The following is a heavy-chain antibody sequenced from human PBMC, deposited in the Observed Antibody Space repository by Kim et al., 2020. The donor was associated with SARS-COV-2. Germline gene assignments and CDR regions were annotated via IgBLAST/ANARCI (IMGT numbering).Heavy chain of an antibody. V-gene: IGHV3-30*18. J-gene: IGHJ4*02. Sequence: GGSLRLSCAASGFTFIGYGIHWVRQAPGKGLDWVAFISFDGSIQYYADSVKGRFTISRDNSKNTIYLQMNSLRTEDTAVYYCAKDPGQWYYFGNWGQGTLVTVSS. CDR3: AKDPGQWYYFGN. CDR2: ISFDGSIQ. CDR1: GFTFIGYG. D-gene: IGHD2-15*01.